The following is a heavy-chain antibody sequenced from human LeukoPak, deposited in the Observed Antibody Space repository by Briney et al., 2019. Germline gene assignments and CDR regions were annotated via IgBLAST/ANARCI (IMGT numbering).Heavy chain of an antibody. V-gene: IGHV3-53*01. CDR2: IYNDDST. CDR3: ARDSSAFDY. CDR1: GFTVSSNS. J-gene: IGHJ4*02. Sequence: GGSLRLSCAASGFTVSSNSMSWVRQAPGKGLEWVSIIYNDDSTYYADSVKGRLTISRDNSKNTLYLQMNSLRAEDTAVYYCARDSSAFDYWGQGTLVTVSS.